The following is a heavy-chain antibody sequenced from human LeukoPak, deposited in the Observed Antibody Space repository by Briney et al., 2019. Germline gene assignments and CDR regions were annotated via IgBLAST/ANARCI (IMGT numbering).Heavy chain of an antibody. CDR3: ARAVVGAIRGPSDAFDI. J-gene: IGHJ3*02. D-gene: IGHD1-26*01. CDR1: GFTLRSFW. Sequence: PGGSLRLSCAASGFTLRSFWLHWVRQAPGKGLVWVSRISSDGSTTTYADSVKGRFTVSRDNAKNTLYLQMNSLRVEDTAVYYCARAVVGAIRGPSDAFDIWGQGTMVTVSS. V-gene: IGHV3-74*01. CDR2: ISSDGSTT.